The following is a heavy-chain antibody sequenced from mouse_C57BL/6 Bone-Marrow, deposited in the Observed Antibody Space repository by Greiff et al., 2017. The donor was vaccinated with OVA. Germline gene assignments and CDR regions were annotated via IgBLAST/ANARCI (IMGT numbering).Heavy chain of an antibody. Sequence: EVKLMEPGPGLVKPSQSLPFSCPVTGYSITSGYYRNWIRQFPGNKLECMGYISYDGSNNYNPSFKNRISITRDTSKNQFFLKLNSVTTEDTATYYCARGYRGDYWGQGTSVTVSS. CDR2: ISYDGSN. D-gene: IGHD2-14*01. V-gene: IGHV3-6*01. CDR1: GYSITSGYY. CDR3: ARGYRGDY. J-gene: IGHJ4*01.